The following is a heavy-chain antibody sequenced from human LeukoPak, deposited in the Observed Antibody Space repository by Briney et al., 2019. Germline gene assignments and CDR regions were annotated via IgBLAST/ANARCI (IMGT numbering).Heavy chain of an antibody. J-gene: IGHJ6*03. CDR3: ARFAAGGSYYYYMDV. Sequence: GGPLRLSCAASGFTFSSYTMNWVRQPPGKGLEWVSNIGTSSTTIYYADSVKGRFTISRDNAKNSLYLQMNSLRADDTAVYYCARFAAGGSYYYYMDVWGKGTTVTVSS. CDR1: GFTFSSYT. D-gene: IGHD6-25*01. CDR2: IGTSSTTI. V-gene: IGHV3-48*01.